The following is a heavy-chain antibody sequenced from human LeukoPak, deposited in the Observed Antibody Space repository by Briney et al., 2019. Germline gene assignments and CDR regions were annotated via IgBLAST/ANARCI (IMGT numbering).Heavy chain of an antibody. V-gene: IGHV3-53*01. J-gene: IGHJ3*02. CDR2: IYSGGST. CDR3: ARVILSSLGYCSGGSCYSSDAFDI. CDR1: GFTVSSNY. Sequence: GGSLRLSCAASGFTVSSNYMSWVRQAPGKGLEWVSVIYSGGSTYYADSVKGRFTISRDNSKNTLYLQMNSLRAEDTAVYYCARVILSSLGYCSGGSCYSSDAFDIWGQGTMVTVSS. D-gene: IGHD2-15*01.